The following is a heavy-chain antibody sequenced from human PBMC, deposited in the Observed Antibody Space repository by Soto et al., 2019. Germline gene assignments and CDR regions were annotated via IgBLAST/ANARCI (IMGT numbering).Heavy chain of an antibody. CDR3: AAPDFGDYWYFDL. Sequence: QMQLVQSGPEVKKPGTSVKVSCKASGFTFSSSIVQWVRQARGQRLEWIGWIVVGSGHTNYEQKSXXRXXITRDMSTSTAYMELSSLRSEDTAVYYCAAPDFGDYWYFDLWGRGTLVTVSS. CDR1: GFTFSSSI. CDR2: IVVGSGHT. J-gene: IGHJ2*01. V-gene: IGHV1-58*01. D-gene: IGHD4-17*01.